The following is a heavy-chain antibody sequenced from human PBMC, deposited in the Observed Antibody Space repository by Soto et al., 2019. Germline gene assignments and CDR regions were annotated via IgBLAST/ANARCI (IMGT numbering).Heavy chain of an antibody. CDR2: ISGSGGST. Sequence: EVQLLESGGGLVQPGGSLRLSCAASGFTFSSYAMSWVRQAPGKGLEWVSAISGSGGSTYYADSVKGRFTISRDNSKNTLYLQMNSLRAEDKAVYYCAKGGVVVVAANAAFDIWGQGTMVTVSS. D-gene: IGHD2-15*01. CDR1: GFTFSSYA. CDR3: AKGGVVVVAANAAFDI. V-gene: IGHV3-23*01. J-gene: IGHJ3*02.